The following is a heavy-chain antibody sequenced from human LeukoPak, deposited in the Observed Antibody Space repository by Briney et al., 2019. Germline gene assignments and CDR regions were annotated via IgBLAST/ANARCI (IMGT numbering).Heavy chain of an antibody. D-gene: IGHD6-13*01. V-gene: IGHV1-2*02. CDR1: GYTFTGYY. Sequence: ASVKVSCKASGYTFTGYYIHWVRQVPGQGLEWMGWINPNSGGTNYAQKYQGRVTMTRDTSISTAYMKLSRLRSDDTAVYYCARACGKQLGDDYWGPGTLVTVSS. J-gene: IGHJ4*02. CDR2: INPNSGGT. CDR3: ARACGKQLGDDY.